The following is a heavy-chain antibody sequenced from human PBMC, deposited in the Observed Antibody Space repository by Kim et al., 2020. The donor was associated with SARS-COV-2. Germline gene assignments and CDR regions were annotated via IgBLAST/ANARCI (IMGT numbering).Heavy chain of an antibody. CDR2: ISYDGSNK. D-gene: IGHD1-26*01. J-gene: IGHJ4*02. CDR1: GFTFSSYA. Sequence: GGSLRLSCAASGFTFSSYAMHWVRRAPGKGLEWVAVISYDGSNKYYADSVKGRFTISRDNSKNTLYLQMNSLRAEDTAVYYCARDPQVGATKTAIDYWGQGTLVTVSS. V-gene: IGHV3-30*04. CDR3: ARDPQVGATKTAIDY.